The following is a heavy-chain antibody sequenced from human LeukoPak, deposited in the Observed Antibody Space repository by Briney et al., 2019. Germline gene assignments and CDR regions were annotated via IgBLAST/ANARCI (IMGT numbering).Heavy chain of an antibody. CDR1: GFTVSSNY. D-gene: IGHD3-10*01. J-gene: IGHJ6*03. Sequence: GGSLRLSCAASGFTVSSNYMSWVRQAPGKGLEWVSVIYSGGSTYYADSVKGRFTISRDNSKNTLYLQMNSLIAEDTAVYYCARGHGSYYYYMDVWGKGTTVTVSS. V-gene: IGHV3-53*01. CDR3: ARGHGSYYYYMDV. CDR2: IYSGGST.